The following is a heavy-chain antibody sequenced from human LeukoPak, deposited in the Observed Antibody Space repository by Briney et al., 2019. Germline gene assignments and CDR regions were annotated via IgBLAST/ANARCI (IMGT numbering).Heavy chain of an antibody. J-gene: IGHJ4*02. CDR1: GFTFSSYA. CDR2: ISGSGGGST. V-gene: IGHV3-23*01. CDR3: AKGHQWLVN. Sequence: GGSLRLSCAASGFTFSSYAMTWVRQAPGKGLEWVSAISGSGGGSTYYADSVKGRFTISRDNSKNTLFLQMNSLRAEDTAVYYCAKGHQWLVNWGQGTLVTVSS. D-gene: IGHD6-19*01.